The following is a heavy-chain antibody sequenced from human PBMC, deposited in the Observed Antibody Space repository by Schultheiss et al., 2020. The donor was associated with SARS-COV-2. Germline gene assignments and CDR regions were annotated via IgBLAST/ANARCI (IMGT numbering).Heavy chain of an antibody. J-gene: IGHJ6*02. CDR3: AREIGYGSGDDFYYYGMDV. D-gene: IGHD3-10*01. CDR1: GFTFSSYA. Sequence: GGSLRLSCAASGFTFSSYAMSWVRQAPGKGLEWVSAISGSGGSTYYADSVKGRFTISRDNSKNTLYLQMNSLRAEDTAVYYCAREIGYGSGDDFYYYGMDVWGQGTTVTVSS. CDR2: ISGSGGST. V-gene: IGHV3-23*01.